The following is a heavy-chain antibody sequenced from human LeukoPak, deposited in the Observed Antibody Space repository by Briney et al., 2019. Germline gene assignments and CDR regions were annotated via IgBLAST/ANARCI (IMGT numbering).Heavy chain of an antibody. CDR2: IIGDGSTT. Sequence: GGSLRLSCAASGFTFSDYWMHWVRQAPGKGLEWVSRIIGDGSTTIYADSVKGRFTISRDNAENTMYLQMNSLRVEDTAVYYCTRRVSATRWFDPWGRGTLVTVSS. D-gene: IGHD2-15*01. CDR3: TRRVSATRWFDP. CDR1: GFTFSDYW. J-gene: IGHJ5*02. V-gene: IGHV3-74*01.